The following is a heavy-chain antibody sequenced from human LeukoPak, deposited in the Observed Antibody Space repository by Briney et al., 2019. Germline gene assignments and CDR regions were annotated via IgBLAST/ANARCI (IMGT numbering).Heavy chain of an antibody. D-gene: IGHD3-16*01. CDR1: GFSFSTYG. Sequence: GRSLRLSCAASGFSFSTYGMHWVRQAPDTGLEWVALIWHDGSKEYYAHSVKGRFTISRDNSKNTLYLEMNSLRADDTAVYYCAGDTPPGGEYYFEYWGQGALVTVSS. V-gene: IGHV3-33*01. CDR3: AGDTPPGGEYYFEY. CDR2: IWHDGSKE. J-gene: IGHJ4*02.